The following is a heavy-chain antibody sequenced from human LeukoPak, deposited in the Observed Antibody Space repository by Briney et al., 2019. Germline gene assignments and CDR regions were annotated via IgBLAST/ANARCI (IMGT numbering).Heavy chain of an antibody. J-gene: IGHJ6*02. CDR2: IWSDGSSK. Sequence: GGSLRLSCAASGFTFSSYGMHWVRQAPGKGLEWVAVIWSDGSSKHYAGSVKGRFTISRDNSKNTLYLQMNSLRAEDTALYYCARGQPPSYYDMDVWGQGTTVTVSS. CDR3: ARGQPPSYYDMDV. V-gene: IGHV3-33*01. CDR1: GFTFSSYG. D-gene: IGHD6-13*01.